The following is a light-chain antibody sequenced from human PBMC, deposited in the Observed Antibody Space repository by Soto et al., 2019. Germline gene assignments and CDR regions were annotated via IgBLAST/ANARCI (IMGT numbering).Light chain of an antibody. CDR2: DAS. Sequence: EIVLTQSPGTLSVSPGERATLSCRSSQSVSNNLAWYQQKPGQAPRLLIYDASTRATVIPARFSGSGSGTEFTLTISSLQSEDFAVYYCQQYNDWPPITFGQGTRLEIK. CDR3: QQYNDWPPIT. J-gene: IGKJ5*01. V-gene: IGKV3-15*01. CDR1: QSVSNN.